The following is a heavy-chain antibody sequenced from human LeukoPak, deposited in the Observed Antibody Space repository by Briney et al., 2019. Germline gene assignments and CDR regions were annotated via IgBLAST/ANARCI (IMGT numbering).Heavy chain of an antibody. D-gene: IGHD3-16*02. J-gene: IGHJ4*02. CDR3: ARDSDYVWGSYRYTLDY. V-gene: IGHV3-11*01. CDR1: GFTFSDYY. CDR2: ISSSGSTI. Sequence: GGSLRLSCAASGFTFSDYYMSWIRQAPGKGLEWVSYISSSGSTIYYADSVKGRFTISRDNAKNSLYLQMNSLGAEDTAVYYCARDSDYVWGSYRYTLDYWGQGTLVTVSS.